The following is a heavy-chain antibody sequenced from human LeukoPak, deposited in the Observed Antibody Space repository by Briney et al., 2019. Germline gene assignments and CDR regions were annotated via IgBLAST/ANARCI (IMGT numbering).Heavy chain of an antibody. Sequence: KPSETLSLTCAVYGGPLSDYHWRWIRQPPGKGLEWIGEISHSGSTNYNPSLKSRVTISVDTSKNQFSLKLSSVTAADTAVYYCARQRGWYSFYYYYGMDVWGQGTTVTVSS. V-gene: IGHV4-34*01. D-gene: IGHD6-19*01. CDR1: GGPLSDYH. J-gene: IGHJ6*02. CDR3: ARQRGWYSFYYYYGMDV. CDR2: ISHSGST.